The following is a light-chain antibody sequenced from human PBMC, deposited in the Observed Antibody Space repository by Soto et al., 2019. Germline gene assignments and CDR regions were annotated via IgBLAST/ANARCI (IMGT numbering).Light chain of an antibody. CDR2: GAS. CDR3: QQYNDWPLT. V-gene: IGKV3-20*01. CDR1: QSISSSF. Sequence: DIVLTQSPGTLSLSPGQRATLSCSASQSISSSFLAWYQQKPGQAPRLLIYGASSRATGIPDRFSGSGSGTEFTLTIISLQSEDSAVYYCQQYNDWPLTFGGGTKVDIK. J-gene: IGKJ4*01.